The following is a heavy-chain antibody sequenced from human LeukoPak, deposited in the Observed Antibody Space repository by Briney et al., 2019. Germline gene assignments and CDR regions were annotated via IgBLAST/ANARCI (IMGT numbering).Heavy chain of an antibody. Sequence: GGSLKLSCAASGFTFSSYPMSWVGQAPGKGLDWVSAISGSGSNTYYADSVKGRFTISRDNSKNTLYLQINSLRADDTAVYYCARGNGDYAIHPNYWGQGTLVTVSS. J-gene: IGHJ4*02. CDR2: ISGSGSNT. D-gene: IGHD4-17*01. CDR3: ARGNGDYAIHPNY. CDR1: GFTFSSYP. V-gene: IGHV3-23*01.